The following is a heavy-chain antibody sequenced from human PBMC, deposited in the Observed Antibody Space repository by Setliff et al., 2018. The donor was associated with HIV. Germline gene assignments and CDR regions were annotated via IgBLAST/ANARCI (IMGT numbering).Heavy chain of an antibody. CDR1: GYTFTGYY. CDR2: INPNSGGT. D-gene: IGHD6-19*01. J-gene: IGHJ6*02. V-gene: IGHV1-2*02. Sequence: GASVKVSCKASGYTFTGYYMHWVRQAPGQGLEWMGWINPNSGGTNYAQKFQGRVTITRDTAIGTAYMELSRLRSDDTAVYYCARNSSGWYYSNYYYYGMDVWGQGATVTVSS. CDR3: ARNSSGWYYSNYYYYGMDV.